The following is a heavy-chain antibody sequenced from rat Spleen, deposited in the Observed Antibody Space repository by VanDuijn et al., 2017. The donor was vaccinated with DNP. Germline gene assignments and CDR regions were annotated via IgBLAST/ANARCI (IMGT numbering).Heavy chain of an antibody. J-gene: IGHJ1*01. D-gene: IGHD3-8*01. CDR2: IRYDGGSI. Sequence: EVQLVESGGGSVQPGGSLKLSCAGSGFTFSNYYMAWVRQAPTKGLEWVAYIRYDGGSIYYGDSVRGRFTISRNNAKITLFLQINSLRSEDLSTYYCARWSISYWYFDFWGPGTRVTVSS. V-gene: IGHV5-22*01. CDR3: ARWSISYWYFDF. CDR1: GFTFSNYY.